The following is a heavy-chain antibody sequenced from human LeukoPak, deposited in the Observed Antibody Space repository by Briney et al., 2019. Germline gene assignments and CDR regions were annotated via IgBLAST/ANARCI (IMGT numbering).Heavy chain of an antibody. V-gene: IGHV3-23*01. CDR2: ISGDGATK. CDR3: AKDQYRDYFRGADY. CDR1: GFTFSTYA. Sequence: GGSLRLSCAASGFTFSTYAMTWVRQAPGKGLEWVSAISGDGATKFYADSVKGRFTVSRDNSKNTLYLQMNSLRAEDTAVYYCAKDQYRDYFRGADYWGQGTLVTVSS. D-gene: IGHD2/OR15-2a*01. J-gene: IGHJ4*02.